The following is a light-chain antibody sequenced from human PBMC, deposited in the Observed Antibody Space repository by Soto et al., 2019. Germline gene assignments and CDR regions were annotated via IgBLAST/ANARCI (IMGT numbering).Light chain of an antibody. CDR2: DAS. CDR1: QSINNW. J-gene: IGKJ4*01. Sequence: DIQMTQSPATLSASVGDRVTITCRASQSINNWLAWYQHNPGKAPKLLIYDASILRTGVPSRFSGSGSGTDFTLTINGLQPDDFATYYCQQQTSYPLTFGGGTRVQIK. V-gene: IGKV1-5*01. CDR3: QQQTSYPLT.